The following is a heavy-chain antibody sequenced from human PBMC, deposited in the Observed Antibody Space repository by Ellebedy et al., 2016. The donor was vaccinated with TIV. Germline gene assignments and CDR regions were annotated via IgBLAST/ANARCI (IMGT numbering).Heavy chain of an antibody. D-gene: IGHD2-21*01. Sequence: GGSLRLXCVVSGFTFSSYWMTWVRQAPGKGLEWVANIKQDGSEKYYADSVKGRFTISRDNENNSLFLHMTSLTTEDTALYFCARDKAATIPQGADSWGLGTVVSVSS. CDR3: ARDKAATIPQGADS. J-gene: IGHJ4*02. CDR2: IKQDGSEK. CDR1: GFTFSSYW. V-gene: IGHV3-7*03.